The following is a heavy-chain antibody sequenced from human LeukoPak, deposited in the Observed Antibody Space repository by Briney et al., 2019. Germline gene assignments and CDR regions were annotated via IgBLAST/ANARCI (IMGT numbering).Heavy chain of an antibody. CDR1: GLTFNSSG. CDR2: ITPGSSYI. V-gene: IGHV3-21*01. CDR3: ARGSDEFDI. J-gene: IGHJ3*02. Sequence: KSGGSLRLSCTASGLTFNSSGMNWVRQAPGKGLEWVSSITPGSSYIYYADSMKGRFTVSRDNAKNSLYLHMNSLRAEDTAIYYCARGSDEFDIWGQGTIVTVSS.